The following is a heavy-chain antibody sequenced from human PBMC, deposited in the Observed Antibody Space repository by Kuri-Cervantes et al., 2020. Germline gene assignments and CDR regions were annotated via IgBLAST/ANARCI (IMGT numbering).Heavy chain of an antibody. D-gene: IGHD1-26*01. J-gene: IGHJ4*02. V-gene: IGHV3-11*01. CDR3: ARDEGFGGIVGATGLFDY. CDR2: ISSSGSTI. CDR1: GFTFSDYY. Sequence: GESLKISCAASGFTFSDYYMSWIRQAPGKGLEWVSYISSSGSTIYYADSVKGRFTISRDNAKNSLYLQMNSLRAEDTAVYYCARDEGFGGIVGATGLFDYWGQGTLVTVSS.